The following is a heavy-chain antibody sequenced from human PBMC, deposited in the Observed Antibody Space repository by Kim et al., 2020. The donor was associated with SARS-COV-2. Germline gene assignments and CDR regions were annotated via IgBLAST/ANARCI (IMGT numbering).Heavy chain of an antibody. CDR2: IYHTGRS. V-gene: IGHV4-4*02. CDR1: GDSISSNHW. D-gene: IGHD3-10*01. J-gene: IGHJ5*01. Sequence: SETLSLTCAVSGDSISSNHWWTWVRQTPGKGLEWIGEIYHTGRSNYNPALESRATMSVDTSTNLFSLMLTSVTAADTAIYYCARDGDGWSASGRRWNWF. CDR3: ARDGDGWSASGRRWNWF.